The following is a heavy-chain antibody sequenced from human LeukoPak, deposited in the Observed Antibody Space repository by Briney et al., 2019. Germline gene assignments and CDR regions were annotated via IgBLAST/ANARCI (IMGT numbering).Heavy chain of an antibody. CDR2: IYTSGST. CDR1: GGSISSYY. V-gene: IGHV4-4*07. Sequence: SETLSLTCTVSGGSISSYYWSWIRQPAGKGLEWIGRIYTSGSTNYNPSLKSRVTISVDKSKNQFSLKLSSVTAADTAVYYCARESGQITGTTSARKNWLDSWGQGTLVTVSS. J-gene: IGHJ5*01. D-gene: IGHD1-7*01. CDR3: ARESGQITGTTSARKNWLDS.